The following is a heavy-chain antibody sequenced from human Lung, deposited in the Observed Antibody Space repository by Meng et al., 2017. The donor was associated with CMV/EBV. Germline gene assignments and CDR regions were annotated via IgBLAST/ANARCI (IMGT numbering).Heavy chain of an antibody. CDR1: RFTFSSYS. Sequence: ESLKISCAASRFTFSSYSMNWVRQAPGKGLEWVSSISSSSSYIYYADSVKGRFTISRDNAKSSLYLQMNSLRAEDTAVYYCAREGYYYDSGNYYYYFDHWGQGXLVTVSS. CDR2: ISSSSSYI. V-gene: IGHV3-21*01. D-gene: IGHD3-10*01. J-gene: IGHJ4*02. CDR3: AREGYYYDSGNYYYYFDH.